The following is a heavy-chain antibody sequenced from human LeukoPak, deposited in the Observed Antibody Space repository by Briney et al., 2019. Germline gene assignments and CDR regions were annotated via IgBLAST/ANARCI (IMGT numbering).Heavy chain of an antibody. J-gene: IGHJ1*01. Sequence: GRSLRLSCAASGFTFSSYGMHWVRQAPGKGLEWVGRIKSKTDGGTTDYAAPVKGRFTISRDDSKSTLFLQMNSLKIEDTGVYYCTASLQYWGQGTLVTVAS. CDR1: GFTFSSYG. CDR3: TASLQY. V-gene: IGHV3-15*01. CDR2: IKSKTDGGTT.